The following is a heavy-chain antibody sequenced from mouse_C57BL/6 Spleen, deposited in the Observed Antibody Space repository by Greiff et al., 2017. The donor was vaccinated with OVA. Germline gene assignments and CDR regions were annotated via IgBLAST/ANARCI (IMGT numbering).Heavy chain of an antibody. V-gene: IGHV1-39*01. Sequence: EVKLQESGPELVKPGASVKISCKASGYSFTDYNMNWVKQSNGKSLEWIGVINPNYGTTSYNQKFKGKATLTVDQSSSTAYMQLNSLTSEDSAVYYCARPITTVAYWYFDVWGTGTTGTVSS. CDR2: INPNYGTT. CDR1: GYSFTDYN. J-gene: IGHJ1*03. D-gene: IGHD1-1*01. CDR3: ARPITTVAYWYFDV.